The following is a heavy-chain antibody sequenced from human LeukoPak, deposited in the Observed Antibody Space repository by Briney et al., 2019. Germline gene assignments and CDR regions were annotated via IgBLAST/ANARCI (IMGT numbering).Heavy chain of an antibody. Sequence: SETLSLTCTVSGGSISSYYWSWIRQPPGKGLEWIGYIYYSGSTNYNPSLKSRVAISVDTSKNQFSLKLSSVTAADTAVYYCASGGWYGVAGMDVWGQGTTVTVSS. J-gene: IGHJ6*02. CDR3: ASGGWYGVAGMDV. V-gene: IGHV4-59*01. CDR1: GGSISSYY. CDR2: IYYSGST. D-gene: IGHD6-19*01.